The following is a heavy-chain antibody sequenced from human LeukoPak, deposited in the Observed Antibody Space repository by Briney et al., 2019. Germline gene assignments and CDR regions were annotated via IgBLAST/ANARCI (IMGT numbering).Heavy chain of an antibody. CDR1: GFTFSSYA. V-gene: IGHV3-30*04. Sequence: GGSLRLSCAASGFTFSSYAMHWVRQAPGKGLEWVAVISYDGSNKYYADSVKGRFTISRDNSKNTLYLQMIRLRGEDTAVYYCAKDGGLTVTTYDAFDIWGQGTMVTVSS. CDR3: AKDGGLTVTTYDAFDI. D-gene: IGHD4-17*01. CDR2: ISYDGSNK. J-gene: IGHJ3*02.